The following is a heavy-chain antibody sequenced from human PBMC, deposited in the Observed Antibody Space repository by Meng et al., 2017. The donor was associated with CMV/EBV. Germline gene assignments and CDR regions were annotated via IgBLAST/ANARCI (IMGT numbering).Heavy chain of an antibody. CDR2: ISYDGSNK. V-gene: IGHV3-30*04. CDR1: GFTFSSYA. Sequence: GGSLRLSCAASGFTFSSYAMHWVRQAPGKGLEWVAVISYDGSNKYYADSVKGRFTISRDNSKNTLYLQMNSLRAEDTAVYYCAKDSGYLSSVLDYWGQGTLVTVSS. CDR3: AKDSGYLSSVLDY. D-gene: IGHD3-22*01. J-gene: IGHJ4*02.